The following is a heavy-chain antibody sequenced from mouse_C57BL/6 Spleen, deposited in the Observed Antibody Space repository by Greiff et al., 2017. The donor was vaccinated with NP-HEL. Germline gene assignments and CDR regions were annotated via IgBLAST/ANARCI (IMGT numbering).Heavy chain of an antibody. Sequence: QVTLKESGPGILQPSPTLRLTCSFSGFSLRTFGMGLGWIRQPSGKGLEWLAHIWWDDDTYYTPALKSRLTISTDTSKNQVFLKIANVDTADTATYYCARIPPYYGSSYGYFDVWGTGTTVTVSS. D-gene: IGHD1-1*01. CDR2: IWWDDDT. V-gene: IGHV8-8*01. CDR1: GFSLRTFGMG. CDR3: ARIPPYYGSSYGYFDV. J-gene: IGHJ1*03.